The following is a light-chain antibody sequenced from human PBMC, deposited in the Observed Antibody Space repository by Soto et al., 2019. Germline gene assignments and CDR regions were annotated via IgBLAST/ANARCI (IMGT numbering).Light chain of an antibody. CDR2: SNN. CDR1: SSNIGSNT. J-gene: IGLJ1*01. Sequence: QSVLTQPPSASGTPGQRVTISCSGSSSNIGSNTVNWYQQLPGTAPQLLIYSNNQRPSGVPYRFSGSKSGTSASLAISWLQSEDEADYYCAAWDDSLNVLYVFGTGTKSPS. V-gene: IGLV1-44*01. CDR3: AAWDDSLNVLYV.